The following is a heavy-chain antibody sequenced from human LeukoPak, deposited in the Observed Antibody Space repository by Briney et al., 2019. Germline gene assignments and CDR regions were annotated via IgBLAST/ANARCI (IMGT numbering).Heavy chain of an antibody. V-gene: IGHV4-34*01. D-gene: IGHD3-10*01. CDR1: GGSFSGYY. Sequence: SETLSLTCAVYGGSFSGYYWSWIRQPPGKGLEWIGEINHSGSTNYNPSLKSRVTMSIDTSKNQFSLNLISVTAADTAVYYCARDSGTTGEVKFDPWGQGTLVTVSS. CDR2: INHSGST. J-gene: IGHJ5*02. CDR3: ARDSGTTGEVKFDP.